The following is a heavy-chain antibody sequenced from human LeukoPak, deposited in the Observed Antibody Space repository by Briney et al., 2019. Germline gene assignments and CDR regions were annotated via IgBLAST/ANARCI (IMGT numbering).Heavy chain of an antibody. D-gene: IGHD2-15*01. CDR2: IAVGSGNT. J-gene: IGHJ6*02. CDR3: AAEGAGNYCSGGSCYSHDGMDV. Sequence: ASVKVSCKATGFTFSTSSIQWVRQTLGQRLEWIGWIAVGSGNTKCAQKFQERATMSGDKSTSTVSMEVTSLTSEDTAVYYCAAEGAGNYCSGGSCYSHDGMDVWGQGTTVTVSS. CDR1: GFTFSTSS. V-gene: IGHV1-58*02.